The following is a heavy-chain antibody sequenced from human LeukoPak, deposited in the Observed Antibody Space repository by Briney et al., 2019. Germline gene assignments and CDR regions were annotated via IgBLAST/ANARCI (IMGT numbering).Heavy chain of an antibody. Sequence: GRSLRLSCAASGFTFRSYGMHWVRQAPGKGLEWVAVISYDGSSKYYADSVKGRFTISRDNSKNTLYLQMNSLRAEDTAVYYCAKLSAVAGMGFDPWGQGTLVTVSS. CDR2: ISYDGSSK. CDR1: GFTFRSYG. CDR3: AKLSAVAGMGFDP. V-gene: IGHV3-30*18. D-gene: IGHD6-19*01. J-gene: IGHJ5*02.